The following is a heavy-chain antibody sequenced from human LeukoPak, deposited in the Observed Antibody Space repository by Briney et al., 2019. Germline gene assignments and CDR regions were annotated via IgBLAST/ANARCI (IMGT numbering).Heavy chain of an antibody. Sequence: SETLSLTCAVYGGSFSGYYWSWIRQPPGKGLEWIGEVNHSGSTNYNPSLKSRVTISMDTSKNQFSLKLSSVTAADTAGYYCARRGAGSYRRILFAYWGQGTLVSVSS. J-gene: IGHJ4*02. V-gene: IGHV4-34*01. CDR3: ARRGAGSYRRILFAY. CDR1: GGSFSGYY. D-gene: IGHD3-10*01. CDR2: VNHSGST.